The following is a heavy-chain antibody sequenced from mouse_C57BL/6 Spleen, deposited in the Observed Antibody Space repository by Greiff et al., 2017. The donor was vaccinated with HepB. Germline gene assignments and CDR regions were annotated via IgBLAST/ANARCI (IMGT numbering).Heavy chain of an antibody. Sequence: EVQRVESGGDLVKPGGSLKLSCAASGFTFSSYGMSWVRQTPDKRLEWVATISSGGSYTYYPDSVKGRFTISRDNAKNTLYLQMSSLKSEDTAMYYCARQWGVYYYGSSGYAMDYWGQGTSVTVSS. D-gene: IGHD1-1*01. CDR2: ISSGGSYT. CDR3: ARQWGVYYYGSSGYAMDY. J-gene: IGHJ4*01. V-gene: IGHV5-6*01. CDR1: GFTFSSYG.